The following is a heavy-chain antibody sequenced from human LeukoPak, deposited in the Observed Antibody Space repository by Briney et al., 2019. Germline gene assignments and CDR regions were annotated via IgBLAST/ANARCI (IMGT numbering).Heavy chain of an antibody. Sequence: GGSLRLSCAASGFSVSSYYMNWVRQAPGKGLQWVPILHSDGATYYADSVKGRFTISRDNSRSTLYLQMNSLRAEDTAVYFCARVAYYRVTADQITDAFDVWGHGTVVTVSS. CDR1: GFSVSSYY. J-gene: IGHJ3*01. CDR2: LHSDGAT. CDR3: ARVAYYRVTADQITDAFDV. V-gene: IGHV3-66*01. D-gene: IGHD2-21*02.